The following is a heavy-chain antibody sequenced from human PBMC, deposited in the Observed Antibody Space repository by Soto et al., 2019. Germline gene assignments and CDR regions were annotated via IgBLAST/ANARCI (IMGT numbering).Heavy chain of an antibody. CDR3: ARDKGESVAATELYDY. J-gene: IGHJ4*02. D-gene: IGHD2-15*01. Sequence: ASVKVSWKASGYTFTSYDINWVRQATGQGLEWMGRMNPNSGSTSYAQKFQGRVTMTRNTSTSTVYMELSSLRSEDTAVYYCARDKGESVAATELYDYWGQGTLVTVSS. CDR1: GYTFTSYD. V-gene: IGHV1-8*01. CDR2: MNPNSGST.